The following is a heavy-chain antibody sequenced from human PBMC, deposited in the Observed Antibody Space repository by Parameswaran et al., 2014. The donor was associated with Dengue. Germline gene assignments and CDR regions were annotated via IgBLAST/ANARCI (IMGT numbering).Heavy chain of an antibody. CDR3: AHSLIFGVVLSFDY. CDR2: IYWDDDK. Sequence: ARWIRQPPGKALEWLALIYWDDDKRYSPSLKSRLTITKDTSKNQVVLTMTNMDPVDTATYYCAHSLIFGVVLSFDYWGQGTLVTVSS. D-gene: IGHD3-3*01. J-gene: IGHJ4*02. V-gene: IGHV2-5*08.